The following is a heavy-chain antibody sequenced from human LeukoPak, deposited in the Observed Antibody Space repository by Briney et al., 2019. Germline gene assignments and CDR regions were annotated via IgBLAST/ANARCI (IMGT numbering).Heavy chain of an antibody. V-gene: IGHV3-21*01. CDR1: GFTFSSYS. CDR2: ISSSSSYI. Sequence: GGSLRLSCAASGFTFSSYSMNLVRQAPGKGLEWVSSISSSSSYIYYADSVKGRFTISRDNAKNSLYLQMNSLRAEDTAVYYCARDLWFGELIDPWGQGTLVTVSS. J-gene: IGHJ5*02. D-gene: IGHD3-10*01. CDR3: ARDLWFGELIDP.